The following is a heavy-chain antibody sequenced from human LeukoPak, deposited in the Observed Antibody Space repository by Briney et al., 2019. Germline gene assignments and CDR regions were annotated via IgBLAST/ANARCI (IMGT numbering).Heavy chain of an antibody. CDR3: ARPAPRDSSWSSAFDI. CDR1: DGSISSSSYY. Sequence: PSETLSLTCTVSDGSISSSSYYWGWIRQPPGKGLEWIGSIYYSGSTYYNPSLKSRVTISVDTSKNQFSLKLSSVTAADTAVYYCARPAPRDSSWSSAFDIWGQGTMVTVSS. V-gene: IGHV4-39*01. CDR2: IYYSGST. J-gene: IGHJ3*02. D-gene: IGHD6-13*01.